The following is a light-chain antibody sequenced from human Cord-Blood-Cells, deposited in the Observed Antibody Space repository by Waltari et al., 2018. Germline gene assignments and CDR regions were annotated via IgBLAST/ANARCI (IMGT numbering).Light chain of an antibody. CDR2: DVS. V-gene: IGLV2-14*01. J-gene: IGLJ2*01. CDR1: SSDVGGSNF. CDR3: SSYTSSSTVV. Sequence: QSALTQPASVSGSPGQSITISCPGTSSDVGGSNFSSWYQQHPGKAPKLMIYDVSNRPSGVSNRFSGSKSGNTASLTISGLQAEDEADYYCSSYTSSSTVVFGGGTKLTVL.